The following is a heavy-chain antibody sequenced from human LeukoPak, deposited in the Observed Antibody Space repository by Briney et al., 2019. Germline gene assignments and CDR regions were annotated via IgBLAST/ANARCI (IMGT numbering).Heavy chain of an antibody. Sequence: SETLSLTCAVYGGSLSGYYWNWIRQPPGKGLEWIGEINHSGSTNYNASLKSRVTISVDTSKNQFSLKLSSVTAADTAVYYCRRNGDYVSWEVDAFDIWGQGTMVTVSS. CDR1: GGSLSGYY. J-gene: IGHJ3*02. V-gene: IGHV4-34*01. D-gene: IGHD4-17*01. CDR3: RRNGDYVSWEVDAFDI. CDR2: INHSGST.